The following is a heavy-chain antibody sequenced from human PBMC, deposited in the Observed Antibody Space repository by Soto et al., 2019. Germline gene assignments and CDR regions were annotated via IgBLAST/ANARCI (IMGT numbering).Heavy chain of an antibody. J-gene: IGHJ6*02. CDR2: IYYSGST. V-gene: IGHV4-39*01. Sequence: SETLSLTCTVSGGSISSSSCYWGWIRQPPGKGLEWIGSIYYSGSTYYNPSLKSRVTISVDTSKNQFSLKLSSVTAADTAVYYCASYYYGSGSAQPYHYYYYYGIDVWGQGTTVTVSS. CDR3: ASYYYGSGSAQPYHYYYYYGIDV. CDR1: GGSISSSSCY. D-gene: IGHD3-10*01.